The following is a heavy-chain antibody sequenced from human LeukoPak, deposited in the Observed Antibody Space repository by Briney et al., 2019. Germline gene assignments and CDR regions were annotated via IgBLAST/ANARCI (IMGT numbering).Heavy chain of an antibody. D-gene: IGHD3-10*01. J-gene: IGHJ4*02. V-gene: IGHV4-34*01. CDR1: GGSFSGYY. CDR3: ARDNPALLWFGEPLDY. CDR2: INHSGST. Sequence: SETLSLTCAVYGGSFSGYYWSWIRQPPGKGLEWIGEINHSGSTYYNPSLKSRVTISVDTSKNQFSLKLSSVTAADTAVYYCARDNPALLWFGEPLDYWGQGTLVTVSS.